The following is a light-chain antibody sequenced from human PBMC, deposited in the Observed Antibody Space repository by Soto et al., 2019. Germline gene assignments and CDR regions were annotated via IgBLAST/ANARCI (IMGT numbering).Light chain of an antibody. V-gene: IGLV1-44*01. CDR2: SDN. CDR1: SSNIGSNT. J-gene: IGLJ3*02. CDR3: AAWDDSLNGSNWV. Sequence: QSVLTQPPSASGTPGQRVTISCSGSSSNIGSNTVNWYQQLPGTAPKLLIYSDNQRPSGVPDRFSGCKSGTSASLAIRGLQSEDEADYYCAAWDDSLNGSNWVFGGGTKVTVL.